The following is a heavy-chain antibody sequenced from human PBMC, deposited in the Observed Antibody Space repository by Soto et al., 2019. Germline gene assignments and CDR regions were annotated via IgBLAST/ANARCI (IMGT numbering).Heavy chain of an antibody. CDR1: GFTFSSYS. D-gene: IGHD7-27*01. CDR2: ISSSSSTI. J-gene: IGHJ2*01. Sequence: GGSLRLSCAASGFTFSSYSMNWVRQAPGKGLVWVSYISSSSSTIYYADSVKGRFTISRDNAKNSLYLQMNSLRAEDTAVYYCAWGSTPRKLGWYFDLWGRGTLVTVSS. V-gene: IGHV3-48*04. CDR3: AWGSTPRKLGWYFDL.